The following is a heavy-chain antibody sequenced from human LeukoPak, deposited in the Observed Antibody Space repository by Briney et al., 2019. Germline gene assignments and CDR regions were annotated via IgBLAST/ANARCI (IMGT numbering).Heavy chain of an antibody. D-gene: IGHD3-22*01. Sequence: GGSLRLCCGASGLTFSSYGMHWVRHAPGKGLEWVAFIRYDGRNKYYADSVKGRFTISRDNSKNTLYLQMNSLRAEDTAVFYCAKDSSVFHYDSRNFDYWGQGTLVTVSS. V-gene: IGHV3-30*02. CDR1: GLTFSSYG. CDR2: IRYDGRNK. CDR3: AKDSSVFHYDSRNFDY. J-gene: IGHJ4*02.